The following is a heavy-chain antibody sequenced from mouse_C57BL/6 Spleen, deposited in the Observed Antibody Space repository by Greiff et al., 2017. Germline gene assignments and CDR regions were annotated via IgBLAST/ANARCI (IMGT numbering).Heavy chain of an antibody. CDR3: SRSHPIYDGNSPMDYYAMDY. CDR2: IYPGDGDT. CDR1: GYAFSSSW. Sequence: QVQLQQSGPELVKPGASVKISCKASGYAFSSSWMNWVKQRPGKGLEWIGRIYPGDGDTNYNGKFKGKATLTADKSSSTAYMQLSSLTSEDSAVYVWSRSHPIYDGNSPMDYYAMDYWGQGTSVTVSS. J-gene: IGHJ4*01. V-gene: IGHV1-82*01. D-gene: IGHD2-1*01.